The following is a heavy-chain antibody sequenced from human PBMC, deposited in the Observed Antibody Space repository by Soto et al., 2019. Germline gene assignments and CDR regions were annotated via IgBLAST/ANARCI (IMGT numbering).Heavy chain of an antibody. CDR3: AKEGDPGIAVAGSFDY. J-gene: IGHJ4*02. CDR1: GDSVSSNSAA. D-gene: IGHD6-19*01. V-gene: IGHV6-1*01. CDR2: TYYRSKWYN. Sequence: PSQTLSLTCAISGDSVSSNSAAWNWIRQSPSRGLEWLGRTYYRSKWYNDYAVSVKSRITINPDTSKNQFSLQLNSVTPEDTAVYYCAKEGDPGIAVAGSFDYWGQGTLVTVSS.